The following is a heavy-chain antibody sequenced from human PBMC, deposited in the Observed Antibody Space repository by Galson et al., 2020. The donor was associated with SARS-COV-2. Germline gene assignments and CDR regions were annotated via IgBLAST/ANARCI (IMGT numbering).Heavy chain of an antibody. D-gene: IGHD2-8*02. V-gene: IGHV4-34*01. Sequence: SETLSLTCAVYGGSFSGYFWSWIRQPPGKGLEWIGEVNHSGSTNSNPSLKSRVTISVDTSKNQFYLKLSYVTAADTAVYFCARGLDGTVRCNGWDYWGQGALVTGSS. J-gene: IGHJ4*02. CDR3: ARGLDGTVRCNGWDY. CDR2: VNHSGST. CDR1: GGSFSGYF.